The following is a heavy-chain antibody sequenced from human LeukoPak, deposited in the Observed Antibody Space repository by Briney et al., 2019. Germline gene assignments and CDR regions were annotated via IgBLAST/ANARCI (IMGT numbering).Heavy chain of an antibody. CDR3: ARGLGITGTAVDY. J-gene: IGHJ4*02. V-gene: IGHV1-3*01. Sequence: GASVKVSCKASGYTFTSYAMHWVRQAPGQRLEWMGWINAGNGNTKYSQKFQGRVTITRDTSASTAYMELSSLRSEDTAVYYCARGLGITGTAVDYWGQGTLVTVSS. CDR1: GYTFTSYA. CDR2: INAGNGNT. D-gene: IGHD1-7*01.